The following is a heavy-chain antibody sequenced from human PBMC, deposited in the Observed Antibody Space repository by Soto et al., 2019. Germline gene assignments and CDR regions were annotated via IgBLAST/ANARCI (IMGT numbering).Heavy chain of an antibody. CDR1: GYTFTSYG. D-gene: IGHD2-2*01. V-gene: IGHV1-18*01. Sequence: QVQLVQSGAEVKKPGASVTVSCKASGYTFTSYGISWLRQAPGQGLEWMGWISAYNGNTNYAQKLQGRVTLTTDTPTSTADMELRSLRSDDTAVYYCAREGYCISTSCRHYDYYVMDVWGPGTTVTVSS. CDR3: AREGYCISTSCRHYDYYVMDV. CDR2: ISAYNGNT. J-gene: IGHJ6*02.